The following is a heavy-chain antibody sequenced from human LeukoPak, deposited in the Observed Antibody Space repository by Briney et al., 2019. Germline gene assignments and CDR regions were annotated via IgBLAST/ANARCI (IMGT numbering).Heavy chain of an antibody. Sequence: GGSLRLSCAASGFTFNDYYMSWIRQAPGKGLEWISYISSSGATKYYADSVKGRFTMSRDNAKNSLYLQMNSLRVEDAALYYCARDLSSALYRGAFDLWGQGTVVTVSS. CDR1: GFTFNDYY. V-gene: IGHV3-11*04. CDR3: ARDLSSALYRGAFDL. CDR2: ISSSGATK. D-gene: IGHD6-19*01. J-gene: IGHJ3*01.